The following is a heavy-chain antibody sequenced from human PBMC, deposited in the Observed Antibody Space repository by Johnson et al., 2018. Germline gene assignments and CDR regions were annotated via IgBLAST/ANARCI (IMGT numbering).Heavy chain of an antibody. D-gene: IGHD1-26*01. CDR2: ISSSSSYI. Sequence: VQLVESGGGLVKPGGSLRLSCAASGFTFSSYSMNWVRQAPGKGLEWVSSISSSSSYIYYADSVKGRFTLSRDTAQNSLYLKMNNLRAEDTAVYYCARAEYSGSGTGGAFDIWGQGTMVTVSS. CDR3: ARAEYSGSGTGGAFDI. V-gene: IGHV3-21*01. CDR1: GFTFSSYS. J-gene: IGHJ3*02.